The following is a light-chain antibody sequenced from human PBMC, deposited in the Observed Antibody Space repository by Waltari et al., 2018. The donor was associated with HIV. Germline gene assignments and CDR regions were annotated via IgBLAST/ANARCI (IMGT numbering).Light chain of an antibody. CDR1: RSHIVAGYD. CDR3: QSYDSSLSGSV. J-gene: IGLJ2*01. CDR2: GNS. V-gene: IGLV1-40*01. Sequence: QSVLTQPPSVSGSPGQRVTISSTGSRSHIVAGYDVPWYQQLPGTAPKLLIYGNSNRPSGVPDRFSGSKSGTSASLAITGLQAEDEADYYCQSYDSSLSGSVFGGGTKLTVL.